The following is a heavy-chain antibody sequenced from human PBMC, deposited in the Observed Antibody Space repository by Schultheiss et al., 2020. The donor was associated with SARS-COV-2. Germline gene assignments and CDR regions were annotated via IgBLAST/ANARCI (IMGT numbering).Heavy chain of an antibody. J-gene: IGHJ5*02. CDR1: GNTFTRSY. D-gene: IGHD6-13*01. Sequence: ASVKVSCKASGNTFTRSYIHWVRQATGQGLEWMGWMNPNSGNTGYAQKFQGRVTMTRNTSISTAYMELSSLRSEDTAVYYCARRRRIAAAGTRLWFDPWGQGTLVTVSS. CDR3: ARRRRIAAAGTRLWFDP. CDR2: MNPNSGNT. V-gene: IGHV1-8*01.